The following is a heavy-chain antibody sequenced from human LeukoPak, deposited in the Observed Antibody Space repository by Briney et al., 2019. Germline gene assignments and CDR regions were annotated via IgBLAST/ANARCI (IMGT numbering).Heavy chain of an antibody. CDR3: ARGFGELYKHYYYYMDV. CDR1: GGTFSSYA. Sequence: ASVKVSCKASGGTFSSYAISWVRQAPGQGLEWMGGIIPIFGTANYAQKFQGRVTITTDESTSTAYMELSSLRSEDTAVYYCARGFGELYKHYYYYMDVWGKGTTVTVSS. D-gene: IGHD3-10*01. V-gene: IGHV1-69*05. CDR2: IIPIFGTA. J-gene: IGHJ6*03.